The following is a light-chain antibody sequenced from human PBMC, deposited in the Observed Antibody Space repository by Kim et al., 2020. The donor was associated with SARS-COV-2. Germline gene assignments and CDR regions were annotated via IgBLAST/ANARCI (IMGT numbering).Light chain of an antibody. J-gene: IGKJ2*01. CDR1: QRVSSTY. V-gene: IGKV3-20*01. Sequence: PGERATLSCRASQRVSSTYLAWYQQKPGQAPRLVIYRASSRATGIPDRFSGSGSGTDFTLTISRLEPEDVAVYYCQQYSTTPWTFGQGTKLEI. CDR3: QQYSTTPWT. CDR2: RAS.